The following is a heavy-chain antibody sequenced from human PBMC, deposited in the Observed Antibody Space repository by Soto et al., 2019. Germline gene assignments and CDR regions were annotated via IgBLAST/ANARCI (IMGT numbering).Heavy chain of an antibody. CDR1: GFTFSSYG. J-gene: IGHJ6*02. D-gene: IGHD6-6*01. CDR2: IWYDGSNK. Sequence: SLRLSCAVSGFTFSSYGMHWVRQAPGKGLEWVAVIWYDGSNKYYEDSVKGRFTISRDNSKNTLYLQMNSLRAEDTAVYYCAKEEYPLDYYYGMDVWGQGTTVTVSS. V-gene: IGHV3-33*06. CDR3: AKEEYPLDYYYGMDV.